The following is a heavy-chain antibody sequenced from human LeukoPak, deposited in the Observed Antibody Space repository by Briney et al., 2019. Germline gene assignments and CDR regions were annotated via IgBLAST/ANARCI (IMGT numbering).Heavy chain of an antibody. V-gene: IGHV4-30-4*01. J-gene: IGHJ6*02. Sequence: SETLSLTCTVSGGSISSGDYYWSWIRQPPGKGLEWIGYIYYSGSTYYNPSLKSRVTISVDTSKDQFSLKLSSVTAADTAVYYCARERSVPAAILPGSDYGMDVWGQGTTVTVSS. CDR1: GGSISSGDYY. CDR2: IYYSGST. D-gene: IGHD2-2*02. CDR3: ARERSVPAAILPGSDYGMDV.